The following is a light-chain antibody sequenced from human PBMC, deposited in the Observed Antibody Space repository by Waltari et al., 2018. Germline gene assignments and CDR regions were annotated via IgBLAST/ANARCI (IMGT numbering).Light chain of an antibody. V-gene: IGKV1-39*01. CDR2: AAS. CDR1: QGISSY. Sequence: DIQMTQSPPSLSASVGDRVTITCRASQGISSYLSWYQQKPGKAPNLLIYAASSLQSGVPSRFSCSGSGTDFTLTISSLQREDFATYYCQQSYSTPRTFGQGTRVEIK. J-gene: IGKJ1*01. CDR3: QQSYSTPRT.